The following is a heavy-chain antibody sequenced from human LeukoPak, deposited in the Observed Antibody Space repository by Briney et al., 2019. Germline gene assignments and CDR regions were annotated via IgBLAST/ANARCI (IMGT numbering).Heavy chain of an antibody. J-gene: IGHJ4*02. D-gene: IGHD1-1*01. V-gene: IGHV3-23*01. Sequence: GGSLRLSCAASGFTFSSYAMSWVRQAPGEGLEWVSLISARDGRTYYADSVKGRFTISRDNSKNTLYLQMNSLRVEDTAVYYCAKDRNDWKQGIDSWGQGTLVTVST. CDR2: ISARDGRT. CDR3: AKDRNDWKQGIDS. CDR1: GFTFSSYA.